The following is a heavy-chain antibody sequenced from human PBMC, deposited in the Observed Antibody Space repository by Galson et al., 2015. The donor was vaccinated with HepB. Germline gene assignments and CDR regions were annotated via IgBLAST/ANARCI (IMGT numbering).Heavy chain of an antibody. D-gene: IGHD3-10*01. Sequence: SLRLSCAGSGFTFSIYSMNWVRQAPGKGLEWVSSISGTSTLIYDADSVKGRFTISRDNAKNSLYLQVNSLRVEDTAVYYCAREIGSSRSGRYRDYWGQGTLVTVSS. V-gene: IGHV3-21*01. CDR1: GFTFSIYS. CDR2: ISGTSTLI. CDR3: AREIGSSRSGRYRDY. J-gene: IGHJ4*02.